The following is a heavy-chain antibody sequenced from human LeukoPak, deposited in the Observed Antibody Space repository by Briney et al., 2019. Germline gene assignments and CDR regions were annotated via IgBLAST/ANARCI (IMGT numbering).Heavy chain of an antibody. CDR1: GGTFSSYA. CDR2: IIPIFGTA. Sequence: ASVMVSCKASGGTFSSYAISWVRQAPGQGLEWMGGIIPIFGTANYAQKFQGRVTITADESTSTAYMELSSLRSEDTAVYYCATHDSSAQWDIWGQGTMVTVSS. J-gene: IGHJ3*02. D-gene: IGHD3-22*01. V-gene: IGHV1-69*13. CDR3: ATHDSSAQWDI.